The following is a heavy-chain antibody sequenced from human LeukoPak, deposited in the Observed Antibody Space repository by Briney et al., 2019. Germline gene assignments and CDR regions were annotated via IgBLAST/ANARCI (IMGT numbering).Heavy chain of an antibody. CDR1: GYTFTSYG. CDR2: ISGYNGNT. J-gene: IGHJ4*02. V-gene: IGHV1-18*01. Sequence: AASVKVPCKASGYTFTSYGISWVRQAPGQGLEWMGWISGYNGNTKYAQKFQARVTLTTDTSTSTAYMELRSLRSDDTALYYCARGGWYYYDSGGYYLIDNWGQGTLVTVSS. D-gene: IGHD3-22*01. CDR3: ARGGWYYYDSGGYYLIDN.